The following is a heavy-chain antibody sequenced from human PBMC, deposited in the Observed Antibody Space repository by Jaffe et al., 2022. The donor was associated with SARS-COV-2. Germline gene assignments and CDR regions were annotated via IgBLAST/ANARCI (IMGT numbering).Heavy chain of an antibody. CDR1: GFTFSDYY. Sequence: QVQLVESGGGLVKPGGSLRLSCAASGFTFSDYYMSWIRQAPGKGLEWVSYISSSGSTIYYADSVKGRFTISRDNAKNSLYLQMNSLRAEDTAVYYCASEPNQYCTNGVCQGGIHWGQGTLVTVSS. CDR2: ISSSGSTI. CDR3: ASEPNQYCTNGVCQGGIH. D-gene: IGHD2-8*01. V-gene: IGHV3-11*01. J-gene: IGHJ4*02.